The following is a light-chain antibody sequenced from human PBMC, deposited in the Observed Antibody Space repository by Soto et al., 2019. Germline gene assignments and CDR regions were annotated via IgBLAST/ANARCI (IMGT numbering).Light chain of an antibody. CDR3: QQDNNWLWT. CDR1: QSVSSN. Sequence: EIVMTQSPATLSVSPGERATLSCRASQSVSSNLAWYQQKPGQPPRLLIYGASTRATGIPARFSGSGSGTEFTLTISILQSEDFAVYYLQQDNNWLWTFGQGTKVEIK. J-gene: IGKJ1*01. V-gene: IGKV3-15*01. CDR2: GAS.